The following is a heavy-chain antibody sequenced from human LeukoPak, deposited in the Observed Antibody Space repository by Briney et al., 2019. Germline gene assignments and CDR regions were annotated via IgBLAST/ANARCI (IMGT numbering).Heavy chain of an antibody. CDR2: ISSSSSYI. CDR3: ARDSGDYANWFDP. Sequence: GGSLRLSCAASGFTFSSYSMNWVRLAPGKGLEWVSSISSSSSYIYYADSVKGRFTIPRDNAKNSLYLQMNSLRAEDTAVYYCARDSGDYANWFDPWGQGTLVTVSS. D-gene: IGHD4-17*01. V-gene: IGHV3-21*01. CDR1: GFTFSSYS. J-gene: IGHJ5*02.